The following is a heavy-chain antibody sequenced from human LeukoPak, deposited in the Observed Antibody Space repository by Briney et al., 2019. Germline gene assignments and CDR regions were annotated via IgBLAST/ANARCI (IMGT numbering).Heavy chain of an antibody. Sequence: ASVKVSCKASGYXFTGYFMHWVRQAPGQGLEWMGWINPNSGGTNYAQKFQGRVTMTTDTSISTAYMELSRLISDDTAVYYCARSSDYYSPFDYWGQGTLVTASS. J-gene: IGHJ4*02. V-gene: IGHV1-2*02. CDR2: INPNSGGT. CDR1: GYXFTGYF. CDR3: ARSSDYYSPFDY. D-gene: IGHD3-22*01.